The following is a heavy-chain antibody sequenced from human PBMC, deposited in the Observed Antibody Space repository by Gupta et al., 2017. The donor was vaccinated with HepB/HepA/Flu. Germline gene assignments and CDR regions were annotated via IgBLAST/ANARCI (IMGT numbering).Heavy chain of an antibody. CDR3: ARFHTTGWFDP. CDR1: GGSFSGYY. Sequence: QVQLQQWGAGLLKPSETLSLTCAVYGGSFSGYYWSWIRQPPGKGLEWIGEINHSGSTNYNPSLKSRVTISVDTSKNQFSLKLSSVTAADTAVYYCARFHTTGWFDPWGQGTLVTVSS. J-gene: IGHJ5*02. D-gene: IGHD1-1*01. V-gene: IGHV4-34*01. CDR2: INHSGST.